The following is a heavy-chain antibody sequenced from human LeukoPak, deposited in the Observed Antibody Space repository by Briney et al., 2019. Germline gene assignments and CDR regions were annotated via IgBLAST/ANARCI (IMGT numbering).Heavy chain of an antibody. V-gene: IGHV1-2*02. CDR1: GGTFSSYA. Sequence: ASVKVSCKASGGTFSSYAISWVRQAPGQGLEWMGWINPNSGGTNYAQKFQGRVTMTRDTSISTAYMELSRLRSDDTAVYYCARDRGRRITMIFDYWGQGTLVTVSS. CDR2: INPNSGGT. J-gene: IGHJ4*02. D-gene: IGHD3-22*01. CDR3: ARDRGRRITMIFDY.